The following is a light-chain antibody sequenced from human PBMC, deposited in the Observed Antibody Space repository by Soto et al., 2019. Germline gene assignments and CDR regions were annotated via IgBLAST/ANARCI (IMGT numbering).Light chain of an antibody. Sequence: EIVLTQSPGTLSLSPGERATLSCRASQSVSSSYLAWYQQKPGQAPRLLIYGASSRATGIPDRFSGSGSGTGFTLTISRLEPEDFAVYYCQQYGSSPEFGQGTKVEIK. CDR1: QSVSSSY. CDR3: QQYGSSPE. V-gene: IGKV3-20*01. CDR2: GAS. J-gene: IGKJ1*01.